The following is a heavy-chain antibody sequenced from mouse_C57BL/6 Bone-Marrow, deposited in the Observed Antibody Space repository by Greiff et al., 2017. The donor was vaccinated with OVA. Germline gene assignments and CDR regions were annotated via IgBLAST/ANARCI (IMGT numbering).Heavy chain of an antibody. D-gene: IGHD2-3*01. CDR1: GYAFSSSW. J-gene: IGHJ2*01. CDR2: IYPGDGDT. V-gene: IGHV1-82*01. Sequence: QVQLQQSGPELVKPGASVKISCKASGYAFSSSWMNWVKQRPGKGLEWIGRIYPGDGDTNYNGKFKGKATLTADKSSSTAYMQLSSLTSGDSAVYVCARHEDGYYASYFDYWGQGTTLTVSS. CDR3: ARHEDGYYASYFDY.